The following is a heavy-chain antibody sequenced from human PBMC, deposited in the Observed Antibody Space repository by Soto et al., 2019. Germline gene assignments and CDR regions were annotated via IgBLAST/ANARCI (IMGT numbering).Heavy chain of an antibody. V-gene: IGHV4-61*01. CDR1: GGSLSGGSYY. Sequence: TVSGGSLSGGSYYWNWIRQPPGKQMEWIGYIYDSGATKYNPSLKSRVTISQDTSKNQFSLKMNSVTPSDTAVYYCARDWGPYWFDPWGQGILVTVSS. CDR2: IYDSGAT. J-gene: IGHJ5*02. D-gene: IGHD3-16*01. CDR3: ARDWGPYWFDP.